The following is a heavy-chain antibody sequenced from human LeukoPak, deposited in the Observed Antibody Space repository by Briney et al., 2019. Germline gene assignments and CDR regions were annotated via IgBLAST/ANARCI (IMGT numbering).Heavy chain of an antibody. CDR3: ARVWDVVIGYYYYGMDV. D-gene: IGHD3-22*01. J-gene: IGHJ6*02. Sequence: ASVKVSCKASGYTFTSYGISWVRQAPGQGLEWMGGIIPIFGTANYAQKFQGRVTITADESTSTAYMELSSLRSEDTAVYYCARVWDVVIGYYYYGMDVWGQGTTVTVSS. CDR1: GYTFTSYG. CDR2: IIPIFGTA. V-gene: IGHV1-69*13.